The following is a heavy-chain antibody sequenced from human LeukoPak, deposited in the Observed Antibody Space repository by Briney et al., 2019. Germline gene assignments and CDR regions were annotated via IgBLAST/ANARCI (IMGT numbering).Heavy chain of an antibody. J-gene: IGHJ3*02. V-gene: IGHV3-23*01. Sequence: GGSLRLSCAASGFTFSNAWMSWVRQAPGKGLEWVSAITVSGATTYYADSVRGRFTISRDNSKNTLYLQMNSLRAEDTAVYYCARGGSYLSAFDIWGQGTMVTVSS. D-gene: IGHD1-26*01. CDR3: ARGGSYLSAFDI. CDR2: ITVSGATT. CDR1: GFTFSNAW.